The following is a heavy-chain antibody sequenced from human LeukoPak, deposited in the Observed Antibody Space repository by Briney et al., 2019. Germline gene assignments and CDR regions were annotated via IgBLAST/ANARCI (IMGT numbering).Heavy chain of an antibody. V-gene: IGHV3-23*01. J-gene: IGHJ4*02. CDR2: ISISGGST. CDR1: GFTFSSYA. CDR3: AKETYYYDSSGYSYFDY. Sequence: GGSLRLSCAASGFTFSSYAMSWVRQAPGKGLEWVSTISISGGSTYYADSVKGRFTISRDNSKNTLYLQMNSLRAEDTAVYYCAKETYYYDSSGYSYFDYWGQGTLVTVSS. D-gene: IGHD3-22*01.